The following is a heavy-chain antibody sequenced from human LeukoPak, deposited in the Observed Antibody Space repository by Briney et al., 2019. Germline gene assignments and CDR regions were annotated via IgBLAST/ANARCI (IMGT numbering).Heavy chain of an antibody. J-gene: IGHJ6*02. CDR2: ISYDGSNK. CDR3: ARDVVRGVSEGFYYYYYGMDV. Sequence: PGRSLRLSCAASGFTFSSYAMHWVRQAPGKGLEWVAVISYDGSNKYYADSVKGRFTISRDNSKNTLYLQMNSLRAEDTAVYYCARDVVRGVSEGFYYYYYGMDVWGQGTTVTVSS. CDR1: GFTFSSYA. D-gene: IGHD3-10*01. V-gene: IGHV3-30*04.